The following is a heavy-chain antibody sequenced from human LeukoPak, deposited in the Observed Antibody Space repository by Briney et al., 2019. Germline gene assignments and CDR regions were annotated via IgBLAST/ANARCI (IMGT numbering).Heavy chain of an antibody. CDR3: ARGLWYFDL. CDR1: GDSIDSVSYY. J-gene: IGHJ2*01. D-gene: IGHD2-21*01. CDR2: IDYSGRT. Sequence: SETLSLTCSVSGDSIDSVSYYWGWIRQAPGKGPEWIASIDYSGRTFYNPSLRSRVTISVDTSKNQFSLKLISVTAADTAVYYCARGLWYFDLWGRGTLVTVSS. V-gene: IGHV4-39*07.